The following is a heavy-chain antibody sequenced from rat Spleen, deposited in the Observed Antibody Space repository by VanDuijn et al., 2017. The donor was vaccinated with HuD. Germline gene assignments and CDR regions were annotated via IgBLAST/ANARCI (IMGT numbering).Heavy chain of an antibody. V-gene: IGHV5-27*01. CDR1: GFTFSNYD. CDR2: ISPSGGST. CDR3: TTLGSLWAPFDY. D-gene: IGHD1-6*01. J-gene: IGHJ2*01. Sequence: EVQLVESGGGLVQPGRSLKLSCAASGFTFSNYDMAWVRQAPTKGLEWVASISPSGGSTYYRDSVKGRFTISRDNAKSTLYLQMDSLRSEDTATYYCTTLGSLWAPFDYWGQGVMVTVSS.